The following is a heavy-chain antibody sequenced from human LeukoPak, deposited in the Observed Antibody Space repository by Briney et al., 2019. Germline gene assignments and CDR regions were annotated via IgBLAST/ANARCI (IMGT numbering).Heavy chain of an antibody. CDR1: GYTFTGYY. Sequence: ASVKVSCKASGYTFTGYYMHWVRQAPGQGLEWMGWINPNSGGTNYAQKFQGGVTMTRDTSISTAYMELSRLRSDDTAVYYCARDERAGWDYFDYWGQGTLVTVSS. J-gene: IGHJ4*02. CDR3: ARDERAGWDYFDY. V-gene: IGHV1-2*02. CDR2: INPNSGGT. D-gene: IGHD1-1*01.